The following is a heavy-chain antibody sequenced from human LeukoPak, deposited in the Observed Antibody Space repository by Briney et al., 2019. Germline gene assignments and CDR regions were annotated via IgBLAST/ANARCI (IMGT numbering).Heavy chain of an antibody. J-gene: IGHJ4*02. CDR2: MNPNSGNT. CDR1: GYTFTSYD. Sequence: ASVKVSCKASGYTFTSYDINWVRQATGQGLEWMGWMNPNSGNTGYAQKFQGRVTMTTDTSTSTAYMELRSLRSDDTAVSYCARGSYASSGYYSDYWGQGTLVTVSS. V-gene: IGHV1-8*01. CDR3: ARGSYASSGYYSDY. D-gene: IGHD3-22*01.